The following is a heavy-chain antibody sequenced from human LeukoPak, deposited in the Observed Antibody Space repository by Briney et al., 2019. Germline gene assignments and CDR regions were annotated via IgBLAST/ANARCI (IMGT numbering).Heavy chain of an antibody. J-gene: IGHJ5*02. CDR1: GFTFNGYA. D-gene: IGHD6-13*01. CDR2: ITASGGTA. V-gene: IGHV3-23*01. CDR3: ARDPYSSSWLGWFDP. Sequence: GGSLRLSCAASGFTFNGYAMSWVRQAPGKGLEWVSSITASGGTAFYADSVKGRFTISRDNSKNTLYLQMNSLRAEDTAVYYCARDPYSSSWLGWFDPWGQGTLVTVSS.